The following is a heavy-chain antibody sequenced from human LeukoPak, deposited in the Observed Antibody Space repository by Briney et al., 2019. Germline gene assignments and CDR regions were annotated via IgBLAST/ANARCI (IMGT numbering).Heavy chain of an antibody. V-gene: IGHV1-18*01. J-gene: IGHJ6*02. CDR1: GYTFTSYG. CDR3: ASDLGYCSSTSCYEKYYGMDV. CDR2: ISAYNGNT. Sequence: ASVKVSCEASGYTFTSYGISWVRQAPGQGLEWMGWISAYNGNTNYAQKLQGRVTMTTDTSTSTAYMELRSLRSDDTAVYYCASDLGYCSSTSCYEKYYGMDVWGQGTTVTVSS. D-gene: IGHD2-2*01.